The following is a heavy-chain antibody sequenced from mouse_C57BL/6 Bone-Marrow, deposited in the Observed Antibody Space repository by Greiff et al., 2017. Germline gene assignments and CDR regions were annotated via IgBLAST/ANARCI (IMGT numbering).Heavy chain of an antibody. CDR2: IYPGNSDT. Sequence: VQLQQSGTVLARPGASVKMSCKTSGYTFTSYWMHWVKQRPGQGLEWIGAIYPGNSDTSYNQKFKGKAKLTAVTSASTAYMELSSLTYEDSAVYYCTRTRDDYGSSYGYWGKGTALTVSS. CDR3: TRTRDDYGSSYGY. CDR1: GYTFTSYW. J-gene: IGHJ2*01. V-gene: IGHV1-5*01. D-gene: IGHD1-1*01.